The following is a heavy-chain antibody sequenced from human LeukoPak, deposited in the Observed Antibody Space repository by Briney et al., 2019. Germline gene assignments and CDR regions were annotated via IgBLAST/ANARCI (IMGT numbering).Heavy chain of an antibody. D-gene: IGHD3-10*01. Sequence: SETLSLTCAVYGGSFSGYYWSWIRQPPGKGLEWIGEINHSGSTNYNPSLKSRVTISVDTSKNQFSLKLSSVTAADTAVYYCAREDGSGSLHWGQGTLVTVSS. CDR3: AREDGSGSLH. V-gene: IGHV4-34*01. CDR2: INHSGST. CDR1: GGSFSGYY. J-gene: IGHJ4*02.